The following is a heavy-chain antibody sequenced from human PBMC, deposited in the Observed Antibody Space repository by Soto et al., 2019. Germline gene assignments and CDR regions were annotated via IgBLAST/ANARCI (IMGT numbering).Heavy chain of an antibody. V-gene: IGHV1-69*06. J-gene: IGHJ6*02. CDR2: IIPIFGTA. CDR3: ARVPLHYYDSSGYSQTHYYYYGMDV. CDR1: GGTFSSYA. D-gene: IGHD3-22*01. Sequence: QVQLVQSGAEVKKPGSSVKVSCKASGGTFSSYAISWVRQAPGQGLEWMGGIIPIFGTANYAQKFQGRVTITADKSTSTAYMELSSLRSEDTAVYYCARVPLHYYDSSGYSQTHYYYYGMDVWGQGTTVTVSS.